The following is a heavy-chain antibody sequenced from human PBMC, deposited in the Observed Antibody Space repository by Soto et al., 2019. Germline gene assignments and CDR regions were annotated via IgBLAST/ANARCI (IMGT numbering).Heavy chain of an antibody. D-gene: IGHD2-2*01. CDR1: GGSINSYW. CDR2: VYSSGTT. Sequence: SETLSLTCSVSGGSINSYWWSWIRQPAGKGLEWIGRVYSSGTTDYNPSLNSRATMSVETSKNQFSLKLTSVTAADTAVYYCARDIGSYAYAEGYWGQGSQVTVSS. V-gene: IGHV4-4*07. J-gene: IGHJ4*02. CDR3: ARDIGSYAYAEGY.